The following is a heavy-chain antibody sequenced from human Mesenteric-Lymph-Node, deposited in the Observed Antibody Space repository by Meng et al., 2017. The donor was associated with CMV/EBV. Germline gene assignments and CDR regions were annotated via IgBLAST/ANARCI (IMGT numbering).Heavy chain of an antibody. CDR3: ARSKVIQYYYGMDV. D-gene: IGHD2/OR15-2a*01. CDR1: GFTFSSYS. Sequence: SCAASGFTFSSYSMNWVRQAPGKGLEWVSYISSSSTIYYADSVKGRFTISRDNAKNSLYLQMNSLRAEDTAVYYCARSKVIQYYYGMDVWGQGTTVTVSS. V-gene: IGHV3-48*04. J-gene: IGHJ6*02. CDR2: ISSSSTI.